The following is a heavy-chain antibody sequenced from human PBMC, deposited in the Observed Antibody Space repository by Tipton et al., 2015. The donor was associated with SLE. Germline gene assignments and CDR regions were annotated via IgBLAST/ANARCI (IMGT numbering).Heavy chain of an antibody. CDR3: ARAGDRRDGYNFALTY. J-gene: IGHJ4*02. D-gene: IGHD5-24*01. V-gene: IGHV4-39*07. CDR1: GGSISSGNYN. CDR2: VHYSGST. Sequence: TLSLTCTVSGGSISSGNYNWGWIRQTPGKGLEWIGSVHYSGSTFYNPSLKSRVSTSVDTSKNQFSLRLSSVTAADTAVYYCARAGDRRDGYNFALTYWGQGTLVTVSS.